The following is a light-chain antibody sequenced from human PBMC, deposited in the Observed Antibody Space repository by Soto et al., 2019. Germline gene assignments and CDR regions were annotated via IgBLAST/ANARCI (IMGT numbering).Light chain of an antibody. V-gene: IGLV2-14*01. J-gene: IGLJ3*02. Sequence: QSVLTQPASVSGSPGQSITISCTGTSSDVGGYNYVSWFQQHPGKAPKLIIHEVSNRPSGISPRFSGSKSDSTASLTIAGLQAEDEADYYCSSYTNSSTLVFGGGTKLTVL. CDR1: SSDVGGYNY. CDR2: EVS. CDR3: SSYTNSSTLV.